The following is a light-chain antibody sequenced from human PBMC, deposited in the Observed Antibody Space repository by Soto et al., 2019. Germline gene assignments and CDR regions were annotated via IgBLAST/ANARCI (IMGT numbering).Light chain of an antibody. V-gene: IGKV3-15*01. Sequence: EIVLTQSPATRSVSPGERATLSCRASHIVSNNLAWYQQKPGQAPRLLIYDASTRATGIPARFSGSGSGTEFTLTISSLQSEDFAVYYCQQYTNWPLTFGGGTKVEIK. CDR1: HIVSNN. J-gene: IGKJ4*01. CDR2: DAS. CDR3: QQYTNWPLT.